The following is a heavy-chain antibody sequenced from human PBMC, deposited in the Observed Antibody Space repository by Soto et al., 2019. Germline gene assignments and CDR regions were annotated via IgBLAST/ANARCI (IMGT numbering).Heavy chain of an antibody. CDR2: IVVGSGNT. CDR1: GFTFTSSA. D-gene: IGHD1-26*01. Sequence: EASVKVSCKASGFTFTSSAMQWVRQARGQRLEWIGWIVVGSGNTNYAQKFQERVTITRDMSTSTAYMELSSLRSEDTAVYYCAADYGIVGAEHAFDIWGQGTMVTVSS. J-gene: IGHJ3*02. CDR3: AADYGIVGAEHAFDI. V-gene: IGHV1-58*02.